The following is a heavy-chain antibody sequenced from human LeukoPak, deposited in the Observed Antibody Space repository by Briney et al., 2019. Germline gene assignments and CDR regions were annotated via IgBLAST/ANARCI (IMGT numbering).Heavy chain of an antibody. CDR1: GYTFTRYG. J-gene: IGHJ4*02. V-gene: IGHV1-18*01. Sequence: ASVRVSCKASGYTFTRYGMTWVRQAPGQGLEWMGWISGYNGNTNYAQKFQGRVTMTKDTSTSRVYMELRSLRPDDTAVYYCARAPGAGYFDYWGQGTLVTVSS. CDR3: ARAPGAGYFDY. CDR2: ISGYNGNT. D-gene: IGHD6-19*01.